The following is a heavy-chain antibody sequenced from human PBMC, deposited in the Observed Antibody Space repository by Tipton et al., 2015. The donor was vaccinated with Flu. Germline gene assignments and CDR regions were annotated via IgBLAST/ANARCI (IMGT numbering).Heavy chain of an antibody. D-gene: IGHD6-19*01. CDR3: AKVIPELVAGLDQ. V-gene: IGHV3-23*01. CDR2: LSGGGGTT. Sequence: SLRLSCAASGFTFSRYAMSWVRQAPGKGLEWAASLSGGGGTTFFADSVKGRFTISRDFSKNTLYLQMNSLRADDTAVYYCAKVIPELVAGLDQWGQGTLVTVSS. CDR1: GFTFSRYA. J-gene: IGHJ4*02.